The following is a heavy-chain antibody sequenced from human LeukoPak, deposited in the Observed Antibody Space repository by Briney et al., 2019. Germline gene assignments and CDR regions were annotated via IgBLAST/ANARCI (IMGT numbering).Heavy chain of an antibody. CDR3: ARLEIGELLSPYFDY. D-gene: IGHD3-10*01. CDR2: IYYSGST. CDR1: GGSISSYY. Sequence: SETLSLTCTVSGGSISSYYWSWIRQPPGKGLEWIGYIYYSGSTNYNPSLKSRVTISVDTSKNQFSLKLSSVTAADTAVYYCARLEIGELLSPYFDYWGRGTLVTVSS. V-gene: IGHV4-59*01. J-gene: IGHJ4*02.